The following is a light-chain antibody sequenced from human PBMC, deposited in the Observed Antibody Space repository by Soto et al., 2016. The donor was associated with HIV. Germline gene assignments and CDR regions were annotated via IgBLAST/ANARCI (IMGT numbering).Light chain of an antibody. CDR2: RDI. CDR1: NIGNKG. Sequence: SYELSQPPSVSVAPGKTARITCGGNNIGNKGVHWYQQKPGQAPVLVIYRDIERPSGIPERFSGSSSGTTVTLTISGAQAEDDADYYCQSADSSGTYRVFGGGTKLTVL. CDR3: QSADSSGTYRV. V-gene: IGLV3-25*03. J-gene: IGLJ3*02.